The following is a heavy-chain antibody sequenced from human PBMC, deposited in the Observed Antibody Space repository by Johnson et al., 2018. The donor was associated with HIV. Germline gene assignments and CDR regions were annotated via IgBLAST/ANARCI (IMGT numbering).Heavy chain of an antibody. Sequence: VQLVESGGGLVKPGGSLRLSCAASGFTFTNAWMHWVRQAPGKGLEWVSGISWNSGSIAYADSVKGRFTISRDNSKNTLYLQMNSLRAEDTAVYYCARSQVAATSEGAFDMWGQGTMVTVSS. J-gene: IGHJ3*02. CDR3: ARSQVAATSEGAFDM. D-gene: IGHD2-15*01. V-gene: IGHV3-66*01. CDR2: SWNSGSI. CDR1: GFTFTNAW.